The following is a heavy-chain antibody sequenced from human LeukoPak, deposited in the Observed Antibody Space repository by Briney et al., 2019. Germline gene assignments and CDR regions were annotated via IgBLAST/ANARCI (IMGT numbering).Heavy chain of an antibody. D-gene: IGHD3-9*01. J-gene: IGHJ6*02. Sequence: GRSLRLSCAASGFTFSSYGMHWVRQAPGKGLEWVAVISYDGSNKYYADSVKGRFTISRDNSKNTLYLQMNSLRAEDTAVYYCAKDTPRYYDILTGTYYYYGMDVWGQGTTVTVSS. CDR2: ISYDGSNK. V-gene: IGHV3-30*18. CDR1: GFTFSSYG. CDR3: AKDTPRYYDILTGTYYYYGMDV.